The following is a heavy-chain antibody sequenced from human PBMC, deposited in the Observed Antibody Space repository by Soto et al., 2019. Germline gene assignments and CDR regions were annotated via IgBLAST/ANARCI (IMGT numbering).Heavy chain of an antibody. CDR1: GFTVSSNY. J-gene: IGHJ4*02. D-gene: IGHD5-18*01. CDR2: IYSGGST. CDR3: ARDFLAAMGY. V-gene: IGHV3-66*01. Sequence: EVQLVESGGGLVQPGGSLRLSCAASGFTVSSNYMSWVRQAPGKGLEWVSVIYSGGSTYYADAVKGRFTISRDNSKNTLYLQMNSLRVADTAVYYCARDFLAAMGYWGQGTLVTVSS.